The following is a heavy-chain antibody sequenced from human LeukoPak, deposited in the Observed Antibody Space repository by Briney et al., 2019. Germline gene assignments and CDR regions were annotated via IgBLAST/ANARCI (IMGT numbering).Heavy chain of an antibody. CDR2: IRHDEANS. Sequence: SGGSPRLSCAVSGFTLNSYAMHWVRQAPGKGLEWVAVIRHDEANSFYADSVQGRFTISRDPSKKLLYLQMTSLRVEDTAVYYCAKEYTPSSPLGELDSWGQGTLVTVSS. CDR3: AKEYTPSSPLGELDS. J-gene: IGHJ4*02. CDR1: GFTLNSYA. V-gene: IGHV3-30*02. D-gene: IGHD6-6*01.